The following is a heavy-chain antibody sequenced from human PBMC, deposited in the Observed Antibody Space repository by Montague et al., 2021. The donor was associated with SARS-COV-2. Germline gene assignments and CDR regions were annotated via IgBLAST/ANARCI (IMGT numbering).Heavy chain of an antibody. D-gene: IGHD3-9*01. Sequence: SLRLSCAASGFIFSSYDMNWVRQAPGKGLEWIPYISSSGGGSTKXDTXSVKGRFTISRDNAKNSLYLQMNSLRVEDTAIYYCARDRDWDDWFGMDVWGQGTTVTVSS. J-gene: IGHJ6*02. CDR1: GFIFSSYD. V-gene: IGHV3-48*03. CDR3: ARDRDWDDWFGMDV. CDR2: ISSSGGGSTK.